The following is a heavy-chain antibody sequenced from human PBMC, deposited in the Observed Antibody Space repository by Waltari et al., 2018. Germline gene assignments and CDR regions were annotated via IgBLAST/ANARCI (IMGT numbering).Heavy chain of an antibody. D-gene: IGHD6-13*01. J-gene: IGHJ6*03. Sequence: QVQLQQWGAGLLKPSETLSLTCAVYGGSFSGYYWSWIRQPPGQGLEWIGEINHSGSTNYNPSLKSRVTISVDTSKNQFSLKLSSVTAADTAVYYCARSGYSSSWYQGSGAMDVWGKGTTVTVSS. V-gene: IGHV4-34*01. CDR2: INHSGST. CDR3: ARSGYSSSWYQGSGAMDV. CDR1: GGSFSGYY.